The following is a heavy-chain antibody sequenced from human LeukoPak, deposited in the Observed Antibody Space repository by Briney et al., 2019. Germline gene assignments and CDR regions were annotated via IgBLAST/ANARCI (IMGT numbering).Heavy chain of an antibody. CDR1: GFTFSSYW. D-gene: IGHD6-13*01. CDR2: IYSDGSST. V-gene: IGHV3-74*01. CDR3: AAGGFGIAAAGTPFDY. Sequence: GGSLRLSCAASGFTFSSYWMHWVRQAPGKGLVWVSRIYSDGSSTSYADSVKGRFTISRDNAKNTLYLQMNSLRAEDTAVYYCAAGGFGIAAAGTPFDYWGQGTLVTVSS. J-gene: IGHJ4*02.